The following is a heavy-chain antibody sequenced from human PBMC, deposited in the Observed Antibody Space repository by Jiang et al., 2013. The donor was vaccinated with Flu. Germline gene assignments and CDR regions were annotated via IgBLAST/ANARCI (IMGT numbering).Heavy chain of an antibody. CDR1: GGTFSSYT. D-gene: IGHD2-15*01. Sequence: SGAEVKKPGSSVKVSCKASGGTFSSYTISWVRQAPGQGLEWMGRIIPILGIANYAQKFQGRVTITADKSTSTAYMELSSLRSEDTAVYYCARVYSRVVSVGSGHGDDYWGQGTLVTVSS. J-gene: IGHJ4*02. V-gene: IGHV1-69*04. CDR3: ARVYSRVVSVGSGHGDDY. CDR2: IIPILGIA.